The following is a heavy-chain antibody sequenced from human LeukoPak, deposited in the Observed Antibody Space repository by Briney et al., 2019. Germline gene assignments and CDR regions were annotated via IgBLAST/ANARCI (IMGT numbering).Heavy chain of an antibody. CDR3: ARDLVTVTKGFDI. J-gene: IGHJ3*02. V-gene: IGHV4-59*11. CDR1: DDSFSSHY. CDR2: ISYIGST. Sequence: PSETLSLTCAVSDDSFSSHYWSWIRQPPGKGLEWIGYISYIGSTNYNPSLKSRVTISIDTSRNQFSLRLSSVTAADTAVYYCARDLVTVTKGFDIWGQGTMVSVSS. D-gene: IGHD4-17*01.